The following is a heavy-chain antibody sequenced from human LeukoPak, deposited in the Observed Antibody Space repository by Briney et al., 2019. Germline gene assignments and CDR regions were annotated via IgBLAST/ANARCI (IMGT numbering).Heavy chain of an antibody. CDR1: GFTFSIYS. CDR3: AKGPSDSSGYFYY. CDR2: ISYDGSNK. V-gene: IGHV3-30*18. J-gene: IGHJ4*02. Sequence: PGGSLRLSCAASGFTFSIYSMHWVRQAPGKGLEWVAVISYDGSNKYYVDSVKGRFTISRDNSKNTLYLQMNSLRVEDTAVYYCAKGPSDSSGYFYYWGQGTMVTVSS. D-gene: IGHD3-22*01.